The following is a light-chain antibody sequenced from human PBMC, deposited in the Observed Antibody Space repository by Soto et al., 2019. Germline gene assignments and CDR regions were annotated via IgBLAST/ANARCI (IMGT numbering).Light chain of an antibody. J-gene: IGLJ1*01. CDR1: SSDVGGYNY. Sequence: QSALTQPASVSGSPGQSITISCTGTSSDVGGYNYVSWYQQHPGKAPKPMIYEVSNRPSGVSNRFSGSNSGNTASLTISGLQAEDEADYYCSSYTSSSTLYVFGTGTKVTVL. CDR2: EVS. CDR3: SSYTSSSTLYV. V-gene: IGLV2-14*01.